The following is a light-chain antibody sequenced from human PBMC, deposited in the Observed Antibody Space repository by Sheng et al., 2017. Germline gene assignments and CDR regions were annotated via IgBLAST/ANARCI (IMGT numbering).Light chain of an antibody. Sequence: DIQLTQSPSFLSASVGDRVTITCRASQDITSYLAWYQQQPGNAPRLLVYAASSLQRGVPPRFSGSGSRTEFTLTISSLQPEDFATYYCQQLNRYPFTFGPGTKVDLK. CDR3: QQLNRYPFT. CDR1: QDITSY. J-gene: IGKJ3*01. V-gene: IGKV1-9*01. CDR2: AAS.